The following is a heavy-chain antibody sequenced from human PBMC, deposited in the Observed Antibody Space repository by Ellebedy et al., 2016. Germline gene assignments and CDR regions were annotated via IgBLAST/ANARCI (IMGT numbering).Heavy chain of an antibody. D-gene: IGHD6-19*01. CDR3: AKWNGGWYAFEV. V-gene: IGHV4-59*02. Sequence: SETLSLTCNVSGGSVSSDYWDWIRRPPGKGLEWIGYVFHTGTTNYNPSLNCRFTISVDTSNSQFSLRLTSVTDADTAVYYCAKWNGGWYAFEVWGQGTMVTVSS. CDR2: VFHTGTT. J-gene: IGHJ3*01. CDR1: GGSVSSDY.